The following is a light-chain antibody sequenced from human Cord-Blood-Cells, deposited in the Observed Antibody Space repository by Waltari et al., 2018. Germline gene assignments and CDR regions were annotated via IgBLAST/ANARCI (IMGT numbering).Light chain of an antibody. CDR3: QQSYSTPYT. Sequence: DIKMTQSPSSLSASLGDRITITCRASQSISSYLNWYQQKPGKAPKLLIYAASSLQSGVPSRFSGSGSGTEFTLTISSLQPEDFATYYCQQSYSTPYTFGQGTKLEIK. CDR2: AAS. CDR1: QSISSY. J-gene: IGKJ2*01. V-gene: IGKV1-39*01.